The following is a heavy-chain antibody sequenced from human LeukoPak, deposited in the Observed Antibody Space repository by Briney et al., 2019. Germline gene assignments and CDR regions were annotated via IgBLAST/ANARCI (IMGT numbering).Heavy chain of an antibody. D-gene: IGHD3-22*01. CDR2: ISWNSGSI. V-gene: IGHV3-9*01. J-gene: IGHJ4*02. CDR3: AKDNLGDFYDSSGYPDY. CDR1: GFTFDDYA. Sequence: GRSLRLSCAASGFTFDDYAMHWVRQAPGKGLEWVSGISWNSGSIGYADSVKGRFTISRDNAKTSLYFQMNSLRAEDTALYYCAKDNLGDFYDSSGYPDYWGQGILVTVSS.